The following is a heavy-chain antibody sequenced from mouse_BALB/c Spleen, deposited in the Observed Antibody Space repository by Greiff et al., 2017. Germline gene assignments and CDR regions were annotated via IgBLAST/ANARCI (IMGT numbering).Heavy chain of an antibody. D-gene: IGHD2-14*01. J-gene: IGHJ4*01. CDR2: IWSGGST. CDR3: AREYRYDAMDY. V-gene: IGHV2-2*02. Sequence: QGQLKQSGPGLVQPSQSLSITCTVSGFSLTSYGVHWVRQSPGKGLEWLGVIWSGGSTDYNAAFISRLSISKDNSKSQVFFKMNSLQANDTAIYYCAREYRYDAMDYWGQGTSVTVSS. CDR1: GFSLTSYG.